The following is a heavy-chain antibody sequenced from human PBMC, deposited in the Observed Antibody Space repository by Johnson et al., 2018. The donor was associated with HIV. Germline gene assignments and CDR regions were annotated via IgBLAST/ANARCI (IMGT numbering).Heavy chain of an antibody. D-gene: IGHD3-10*01. CDR1: GLTFSDFA. J-gene: IGHJ3*02. Sequence: QEQLVEYGGGVVQPGKSLRLSCAASGLTFSDFAMHWVRQAPGKGLEWVAVTSYDGINKYYATSVKGRFTISRDNSKNTLYLQMNSLRAEDTAVYYCARGGPYDSGIIDAFDIWGQGTMVTVSS. V-gene: IGHV3-30-3*01. CDR3: ARGGPYDSGIIDAFDI. CDR2: TSYDGINK.